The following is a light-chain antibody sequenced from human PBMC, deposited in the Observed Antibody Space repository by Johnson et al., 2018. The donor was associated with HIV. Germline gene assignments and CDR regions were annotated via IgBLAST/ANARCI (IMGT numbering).Light chain of an antibody. Sequence: QSVLTQPPSVSAAPGQKVTISCSGSSSNIGNNYVSWYQQLPGTAPKLLIYDNNKRPSGIPDRFSGSKSGTSATLVITALQTGDEADYYCGTWDSSLSAGEVFGTGTKVTVL. V-gene: IGLV1-51*01. CDR1: SSNIGNNY. CDR2: DNN. J-gene: IGLJ1*01. CDR3: GTWDSSLSAGEV.